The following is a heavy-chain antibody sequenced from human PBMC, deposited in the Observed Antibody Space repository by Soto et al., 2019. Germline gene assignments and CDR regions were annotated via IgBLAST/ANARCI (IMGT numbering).Heavy chain of an antibody. CDR1: GFSLSNAGLG. D-gene: IGHD6-13*01. CDR3: ASTYSTSWYWFDT. J-gene: IGHJ5*02. Sequence: QVTVKESGPVLVKPTETLTLTCTVSGFSLSNAGLGVSWIRQPPGKALEWLAHIFSNDEKSYSTSLKSRLTSSKDTSKSQVVLTMTNMDPVDTATYYCASTYSTSWYWFDTWGQGTLVTVFS. CDR2: IFSNDEK. V-gene: IGHV2-26*04.